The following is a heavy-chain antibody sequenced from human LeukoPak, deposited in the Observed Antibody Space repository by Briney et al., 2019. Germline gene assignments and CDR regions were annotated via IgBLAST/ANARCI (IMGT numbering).Heavy chain of an antibody. CDR1: GYTFTGYH. CDR3: ARVVGGNYYGSETDDY. D-gene: IGHD3-10*01. J-gene: IGHJ4*02. CDR2: INPNNGGT. Sequence: ASVKVSCKASGYTFTGYHMHWVRQAPGQGLEWMGWINPNNGGTKYAQKFQGRVTMTRDTSISTAYMELSRVRSDDTAVYYCARVVGGNYYGSETDDYWGQGTLVTVSS. V-gene: IGHV1-2*02.